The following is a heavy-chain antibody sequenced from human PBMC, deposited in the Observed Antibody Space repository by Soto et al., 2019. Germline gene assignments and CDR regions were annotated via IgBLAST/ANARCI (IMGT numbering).Heavy chain of an antibody. Sequence: SETLSLTCTVSGGSISSYYWSWIRQPPGKGLEWIGYIYYSGSTNYNPSLKSRVTISVDTSKNQFSLKLSSVTAADTAVYYCARAWGGNVFEFWGQGILVTVSS. J-gene: IGHJ4*02. CDR2: IYYSGST. V-gene: IGHV4-59*08. CDR3: ARAWGGNVFEF. D-gene: IGHD3-16*01. CDR1: GGSISSYY.